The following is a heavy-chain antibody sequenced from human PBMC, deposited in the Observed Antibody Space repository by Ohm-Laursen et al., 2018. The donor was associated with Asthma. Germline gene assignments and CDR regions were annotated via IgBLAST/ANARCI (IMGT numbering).Heavy chain of an antibody. CDR2: MFSSGGA. CDR3: ARLDWAQSMFDS. J-gene: IGHJ4*02. V-gene: IGHV4-59*02. Sequence: TLSLTWAVSGGSVSGYYWTWVRQPPGRELEWIAYMFSSGGANYNPSLKSRVTLSTDTSTNQVSLRLSSVTAADTAVYFCARLDWAQSMFDSWGQGTLVTVSS. D-gene: IGHD3-9*01. CDR1: GGSVSGYY.